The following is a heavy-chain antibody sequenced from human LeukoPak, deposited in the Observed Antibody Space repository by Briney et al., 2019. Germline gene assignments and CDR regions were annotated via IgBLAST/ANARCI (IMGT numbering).Heavy chain of an antibody. D-gene: IGHD6-13*01. CDR1: GGTFSSKD. V-gene: IGHV1-69*01. CDR2: MTPRFGTG. CDR3: ATGSIAAAPFPFDY. J-gene: IGHJ4*02. Sequence: ASVKVSCKASGGTFSSKDITWVRQAPGQGLKWVGGMTPRFGTGNTAQKFQGRVTITADESTSTAYMELSSLRSEDTAVYYCATGSIAAAPFPFDYWGQGTLVTVSS.